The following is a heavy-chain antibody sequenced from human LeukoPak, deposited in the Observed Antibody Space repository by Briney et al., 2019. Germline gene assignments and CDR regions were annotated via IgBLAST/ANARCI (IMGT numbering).Heavy chain of an antibody. J-gene: IGHJ4*02. V-gene: IGHV4-34*01. CDR2: INHSGST. CDR1: GGSLSGYY. CDR3: ARGWGPGGPFDY. Sequence: SETLSLTCGVSGGSLSGYYWSWIRQPPGKGLEGIGEINHSGSTNYNPSLKRRVTISVDTPKNQFSLKLSSVTAADTAVYYCARGWGPGGPFDYWGQGTLVTVSS. D-gene: IGHD3-16*01.